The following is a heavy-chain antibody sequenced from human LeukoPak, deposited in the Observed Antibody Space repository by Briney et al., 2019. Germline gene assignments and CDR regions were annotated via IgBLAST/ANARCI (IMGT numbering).Heavy chain of an antibody. Sequence: GGSLRLSCAASGFTVSDNYMSWVRQAPGKGLEWVSVMYSRGDTYYADSVKGRFTFSRDISKNTLYLQMNGLRTEDTAMYYCAKRADGCSGVSCYYYYMDVWGKGTTVTVSS. V-gene: IGHV3-53*01. CDR1: GFTVSDNY. CDR3: AKRADGCSGVSCYYYYMDV. CDR2: MYSRGDT. J-gene: IGHJ6*03. D-gene: IGHD2-15*01.